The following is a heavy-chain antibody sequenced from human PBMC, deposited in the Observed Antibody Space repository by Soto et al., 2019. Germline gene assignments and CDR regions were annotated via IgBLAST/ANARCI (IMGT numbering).Heavy chain of an antibody. J-gene: IGHJ4*02. CDR1: GLTFSSYW. CDR3: ARDQGWLQPYYFDY. D-gene: IGHD5-12*01. Sequence: PGGSLRLSCAASGLTFSSYWMSWVRQAPGKGLEWVANIKQDGSEKYYVDSVEGRFTISRDNAKNSLYLQMNSLRAEDTAVYYCARDQGWLQPYYFDYWGQGTLGTVSA. V-gene: IGHV3-7*03. CDR2: IKQDGSEK.